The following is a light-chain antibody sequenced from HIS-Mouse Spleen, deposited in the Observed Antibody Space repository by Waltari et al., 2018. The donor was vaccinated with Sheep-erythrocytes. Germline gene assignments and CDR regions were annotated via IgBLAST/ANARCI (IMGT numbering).Light chain of an antibody. V-gene: IGKV1-39*01. CDR3: QQSYSTPQFT. J-gene: IGKJ3*01. CDR2: AAS. CDR1: QSISSY. Sequence: DIQMTQSPSSLSASVGDRVTITCRASQSISSYLNWYQQKPGKAPKLLIYAASILQSGVPSRFSGSGSGTELTITISSLQPEDFATYYCQQSYSTPQFTFGPGTKGDIK.